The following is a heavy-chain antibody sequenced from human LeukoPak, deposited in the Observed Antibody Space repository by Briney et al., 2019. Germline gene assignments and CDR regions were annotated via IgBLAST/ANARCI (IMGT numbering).Heavy chain of an antibody. Sequence: SETLSLTCAVYGGSFSGYYWSWIRQPPGKGLEWIGEINHSGSTNYNPSLKSRVTISVDTSKNQFSLKLSSVTAADTDVYYCARARGYCTNGVCYTGAFDIWGQGTMVTVSS. CDR1: GGSFSGYY. CDR3: ARARGYCTNGVCYTGAFDI. D-gene: IGHD2-8*01. J-gene: IGHJ3*02. CDR2: INHSGST. V-gene: IGHV4-34*01.